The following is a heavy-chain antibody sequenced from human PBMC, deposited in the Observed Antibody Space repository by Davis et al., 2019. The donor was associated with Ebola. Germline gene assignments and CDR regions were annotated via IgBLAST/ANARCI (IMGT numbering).Heavy chain of an antibody. J-gene: IGHJ3*02. D-gene: IGHD2-2*01. Sequence: PGGSLRLSCAASGFTFSSYWMSWVRQAPGKGLEWVANIKQDGREKYYVDSVKGRFTISRDNAKNSLYLQMNSLRAEDTAVYYCARELVPAAVAFFDIWGQGTMVTVSS. V-gene: IGHV3-7*03. CDR3: ARELVPAAVAFFDI. CDR1: GFTFSSYW. CDR2: IKQDGREK.